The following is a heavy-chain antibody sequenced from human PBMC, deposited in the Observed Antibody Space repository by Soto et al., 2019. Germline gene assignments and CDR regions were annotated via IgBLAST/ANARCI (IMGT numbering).Heavy chain of an antibody. J-gene: IGHJ4*02. CDR2: ITASGSFT. Sequence: EVQLLESGGALVQPGGSLRLACAASGFTFNNFAMSWVRQAPGKGLEWVSGITASGSFTYYAASVKGRFTISRDNRKNTLSLQIDSLRGEDTASYYCVKDSSRWYYFDYWGQGTLVTVSS. CDR3: VKDSSRWYYFDY. D-gene: IGHD6-13*01. V-gene: IGHV3-23*01. CDR1: GFTFNNFA.